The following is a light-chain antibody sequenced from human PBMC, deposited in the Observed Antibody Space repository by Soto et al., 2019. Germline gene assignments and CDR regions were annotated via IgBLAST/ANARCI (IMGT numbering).Light chain of an antibody. CDR2: DAS. J-gene: IGKJ1*01. Sequence: DIQMTQSPSTGSASVGDRVTMTCRASQSISSWLAWYQQKPGKAPKLLIYDASSLESGVPSRFSGSGSGTEFTLTISSLQPDDFATYYCQQYNSYWTFGQGTKVDIK. V-gene: IGKV1-5*01. CDR1: QSISSW. CDR3: QQYNSYWT.